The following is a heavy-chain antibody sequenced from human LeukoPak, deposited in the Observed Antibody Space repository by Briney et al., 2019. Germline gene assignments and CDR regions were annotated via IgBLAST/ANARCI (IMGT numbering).Heavy chain of an antibody. CDR1: GGSNSSYC. J-gene: IGHJ5*02. D-gene: IGHD3-22*01. V-gene: IGHV4-59*12. CDR3: ARDTGVGYDSSGYPGLFDP. CDR2: IYHSGST. Sequence: SETLSLTRTVSGGSNSSYCWSWIRQPPGKGLEWIGYIYHSGSTYYNPSIKSRVTISVDRSKNQFSLKLSSVTAADTAVYYCARDTGVGYDSSGYPGLFDPWGQGTLVTVSS.